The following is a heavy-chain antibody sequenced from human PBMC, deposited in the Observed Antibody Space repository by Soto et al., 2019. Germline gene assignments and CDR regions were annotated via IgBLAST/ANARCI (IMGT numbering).Heavy chain of an antibody. D-gene: IGHD6-19*01. Sequence: SETLSLTCAVYGGSSSAYYWSWIRQPPGKGLEWIGEVYQSGGTNYNPSLKSRVTISEDTSKNQFSLKLKSVTAADTAVYSCAAVASTADFYGKDVWGQGTTVT. CDR1: GGSSSAYY. CDR2: VYQSGGT. CDR3: AAVASTADFYGKDV. J-gene: IGHJ6*02. V-gene: IGHV4-34*01.